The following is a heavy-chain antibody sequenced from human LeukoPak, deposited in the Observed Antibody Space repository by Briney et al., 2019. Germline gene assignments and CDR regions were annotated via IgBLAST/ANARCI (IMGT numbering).Heavy chain of an antibody. CDR2: INPSGGST. D-gene: IGHD6-6*01. Sequence: ASAKVSCKASGYTFTSYYMHWVRQAPGQGLEWMGIINPSGGSTSYAQKFQGRVTMTRDTSTSTVYMELSSLRSEDTAVYYCARGGVAARFEGYYYYGMDVWGQGTTVTVSS. CDR1: GYTFTSYY. J-gene: IGHJ6*02. CDR3: ARGGVAARFEGYYYYGMDV. V-gene: IGHV1-46*01.